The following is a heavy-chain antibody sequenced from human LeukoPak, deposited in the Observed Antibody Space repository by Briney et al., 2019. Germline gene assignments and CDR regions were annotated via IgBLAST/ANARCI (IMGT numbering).Heavy chain of an antibody. CDR2: ISYEGSKK. CDR3: ARDISPSYFGSFDY. CDR1: GFTFSNCG. J-gene: IGHJ4*02. Sequence: GGSLRLSCAASGFTFSNCGMHWVRQAPGKGLEWVALISYEGSKKYYADFVKGRFTISRDNSKNTLYLQMNRLRAEDTAVYYCARDISPSYFGSFDYWGQGTLVTVSS. D-gene: IGHD3-10*01. V-gene: IGHV3-30*03.